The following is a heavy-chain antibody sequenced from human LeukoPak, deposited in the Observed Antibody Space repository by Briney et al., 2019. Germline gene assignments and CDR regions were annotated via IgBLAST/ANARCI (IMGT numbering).Heavy chain of an antibody. D-gene: IGHD5-24*01. CDR2: VIPILGIA. Sequence: SVKVSCKASGGTFSSYAISWVRQAPGQGLEWMGRVIPILGIANYAQKFQGRVTITADKSTSTAYMELSSLRSEDTAVYYCARPLTVEMATILNYWGQGTLVTVSS. CDR3: ARPLTVEMATILNY. V-gene: IGHV1-69*04. J-gene: IGHJ4*02. CDR1: GGTFSSYA.